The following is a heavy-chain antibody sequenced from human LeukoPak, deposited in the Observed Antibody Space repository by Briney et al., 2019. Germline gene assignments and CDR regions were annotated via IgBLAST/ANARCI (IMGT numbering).Heavy chain of an antibody. J-gene: IGHJ4*02. D-gene: IGHD3-10*01. Sequence: HSGGSLTLSCAASGFTVSSYWIHWVRQAPGKGLVWVSLIRRDGTTSFAASVQGRFTISRDNARNTLYLQLNSLRAEDAAVYYCARDSTYYYASGSSGPHYFDYWGQGTLVTVSS. CDR3: ARDSTYYYASGSSGPHYFDY. CDR2: IRRDGTT. V-gene: IGHV3-74*01. CDR1: GFTVSSYW.